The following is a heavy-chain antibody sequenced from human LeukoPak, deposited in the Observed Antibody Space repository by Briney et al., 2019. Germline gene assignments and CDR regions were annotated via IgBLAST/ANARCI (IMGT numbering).Heavy chain of an antibody. CDR2: IRYDGSNK. J-gene: IGHJ4*02. Sequence: GESLRLSCAASGFTFSSYGMHWVRQAPGKGLEWVAFIRYDGSNKYYADSVKGRFTISRDNSKNTLYLEVSSLRGEDTAVYYCAKARTDTNYGWSFDFWGQGTLVTVSS. CDR1: GFTFSSYG. D-gene: IGHD4-11*01. V-gene: IGHV3-30*02. CDR3: AKARTDTNYGWSFDF.